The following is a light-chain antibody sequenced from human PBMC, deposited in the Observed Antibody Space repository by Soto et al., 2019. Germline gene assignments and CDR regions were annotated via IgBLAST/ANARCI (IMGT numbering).Light chain of an antibody. V-gene: IGKV1-33*01. CDR1: QDIRNY. Sequence: DIQMTQSPSSLSASVGDRVTITCQASQDIRNYLNWYQQKPGKAPSLLIYDASNLRTGVTLRFSGSGSGTDFTLTISSLQPEDIATYYCQHYDHLPPLSFGGGTRLEIK. CDR2: DAS. CDR3: QHYDHLPPLS. J-gene: IGKJ4*01.